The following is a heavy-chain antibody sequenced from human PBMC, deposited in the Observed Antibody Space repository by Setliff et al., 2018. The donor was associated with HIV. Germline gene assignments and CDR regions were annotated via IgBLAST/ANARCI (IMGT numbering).Heavy chain of an antibody. J-gene: IGHJ4*02. V-gene: IGHV4-31*03. Sequence: SETLSLTCTVSGGSITSGDYHWSWIRQPPGKGLEWIGYIYYTGSTYYNPSLKSRLTISIDTSKNQFSLKLRSVSAADTAVYYCARSIYGSGSHPLDIWGQGTLVTVSS. CDR1: GGSITSGDYH. CDR2: IYYTGST. CDR3: ARSIYGSGSHPLDI. D-gene: IGHD3-10*01.